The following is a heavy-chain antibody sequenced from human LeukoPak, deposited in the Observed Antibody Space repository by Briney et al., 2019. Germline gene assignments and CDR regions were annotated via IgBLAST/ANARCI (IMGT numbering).Heavy chain of an antibody. CDR2: IFSGGST. D-gene: IGHD2-8*01. V-gene: IGHV3-66*01. J-gene: IGHJ4*02. CDR1: GFTVSNNY. Sequence: GGSLRLSCAASGFTVSNNYMSWVRQAPGKGLEWVSVIFSGGSTNYADSVKGRLTISRDNSKNTLYLQMNSLRAEDTAVYYCARGGATRYCTNGVCHYFDYWGQGTRVTVSS. CDR3: ARGGATRYCTNGVCHYFDY.